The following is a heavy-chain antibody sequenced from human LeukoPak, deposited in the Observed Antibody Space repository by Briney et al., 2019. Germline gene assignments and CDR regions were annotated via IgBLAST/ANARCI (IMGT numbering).Heavy chain of an antibody. CDR3: ARDQGSTYGFDP. D-gene: IGHD1-26*01. J-gene: IGHJ5*02. V-gene: IGHV4-59*01. CDR2: IYYSGST. CDR1: GGFIGSYY. Sequence: PSETLSLTCTVSGGFIGSYYWSWIRQPPGKGLEWIGYIYYSGSTNYNPSLKSRVTMSVDTSKNQFSLNLSSVTAADTAVYYCARDQGSTYGFDPWGPGTLVTVSS.